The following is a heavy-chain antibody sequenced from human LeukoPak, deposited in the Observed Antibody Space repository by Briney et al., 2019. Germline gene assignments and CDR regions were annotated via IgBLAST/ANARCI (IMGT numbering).Heavy chain of an antibody. J-gene: IGHJ4*02. CDR1: GFTFSRYG. Sequence: GGSLRLSCAASGFTFSRYGMHWVRHAPGKGLEWVAVIWYDGSNKYYADSVKGRFTISRDNSKNTLYLQMNSLRAEDTAVYYCTKGSQGYTNYYFDYWGQGTLVTVSS. D-gene: IGHD2-2*02. CDR2: IWYDGSNK. CDR3: TKGSQGYTNYYFDY. V-gene: IGHV3-33*06.